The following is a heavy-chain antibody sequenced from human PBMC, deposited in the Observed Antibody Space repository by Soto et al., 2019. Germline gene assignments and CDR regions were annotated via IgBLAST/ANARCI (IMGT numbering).Heavy chain of an antibody. CDR3: AREKGTDIVVLPAAIVYGMDV. CDR1: GGTFSSYA. Sequence: QVQLVQSGAEVKKPGSSVKVSCKASGGTFSSYAISWVRQAPGQGLEWMGGIIPIFGTANYAQKFQGRVTITADESTSTAYMELSSLRSEDTAVYYCAREKGTDIVVLPAAIVYGMDVWGQGTTVSVSS. J-gene: IGHJ6*02. CDR2: IIPIFGTA. D-gene: IGHD2-2*02. V-gene: IGHV1-69*01.